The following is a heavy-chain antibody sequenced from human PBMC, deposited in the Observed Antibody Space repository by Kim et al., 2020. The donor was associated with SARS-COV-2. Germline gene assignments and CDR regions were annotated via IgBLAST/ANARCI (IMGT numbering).Heavy chain of an antibody. V-gene: IGHV3-21*01. J-gene: IGHJ6*02. CDR3: AREGPGDYGMDV. D-gene: IGHD3-10*01. Sequence: YYADSVKGRFTISRDNAKNSLYLQMNSLRAEDTAVYFCAREGPGDYGMDVWGQGTTVTVSS.